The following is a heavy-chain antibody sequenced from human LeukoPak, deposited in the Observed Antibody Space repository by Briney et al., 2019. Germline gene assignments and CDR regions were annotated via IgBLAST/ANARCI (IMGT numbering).Heavy chain of an antibody. J-gene: IGHJ6*02. CDR2: ISYDGSNK. V-gene: IGHV3-30*01. Sequence: PGGSLRLSCAASGFTFSSYAMHWVRQAPGKGLEWVAVISYDGSNKYYADSVKGRFTISRDNSKNTLNLQMNSLRAEDTAVYYCAKDPYYYGSGSYWGLYYYGMDVWGQGTTVTVSS. CDR3: AKDPYYYGSGSYWGLYYYGMDV. CDR1: GFTFSSYA. D-gene: IGHD3-10*01.